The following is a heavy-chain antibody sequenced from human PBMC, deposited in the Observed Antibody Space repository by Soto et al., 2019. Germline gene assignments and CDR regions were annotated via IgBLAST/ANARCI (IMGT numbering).Heavy chain of an antibody. D-gene: IGHD6-19*01. V-gene: IGHV3-30*18. CDR2: VSSDGTNI. CDR1: GFTFSTYG. Sequence: QVQLVESGGGVVQPGRSLRLSCAASGFTFSTYGMNWVRQAPGKGLEWVAIVSSDGTNIHYGDSVQGRFTISRDNSKNXLYLQMNSLRAEDSAVYYCAKDSPTDRQWVATFDYWGQGTLVTVSS. CDR3: AKDSPTDRQWVATFDY. J-gene: IGHJ4*02.